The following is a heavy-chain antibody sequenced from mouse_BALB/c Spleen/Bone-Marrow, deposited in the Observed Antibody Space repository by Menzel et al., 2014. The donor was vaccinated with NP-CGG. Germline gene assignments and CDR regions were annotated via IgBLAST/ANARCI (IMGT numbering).Heavy chain of an antibody. CDR1: GYIFTNYY. V-gene: IGHV1S12*01. Sequence: QVQLQQSGPELVKPGASVRISCKASGYIFTNYYIHWVNQRPGQGLEWIGYFHPRDVSTNYNEKFKGKATLTADTSSSTAYKQLSSLTSEDSAVYFCAIPGPLDYWGQGTSVTVSS. CDR3: AIPGPLDY. CDR2: FHPRDVST. J-gene: IGHJ4*01.